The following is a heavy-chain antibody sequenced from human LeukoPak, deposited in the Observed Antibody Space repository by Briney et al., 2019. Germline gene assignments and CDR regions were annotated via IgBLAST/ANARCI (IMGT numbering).Heavy chain of an antibody. D-gene: IGHD4-11*01. CDR1: GFTFRSYG. CDR3: AKAYDYNFDY. J-gene: IGHJ4*02. CDR2: IRSDGNNK. V-gene: IGHV3-30*02. Sequence: PGGSLRLSCAASGFTFRSYGMHWVRQAPGKGLEWVAFIRSDGNNKHHADSVKGRFTISRDNSKNTLYLQMNSLRPEDTAVYYCAKAYDYNFDYWGQGTVVTVSS.